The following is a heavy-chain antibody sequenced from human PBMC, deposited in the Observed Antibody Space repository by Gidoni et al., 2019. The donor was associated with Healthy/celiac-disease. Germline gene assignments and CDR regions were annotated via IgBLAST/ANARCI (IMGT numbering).Heavy chain of an antibody. Sequence: QVQLQESGPGLVKPSETLSLTCTVSGGSISSYYWSWIRQPPGKGLEWIGYIYYSGSTNYNPSLKSRVTISVDTSKNQFSLKLSSVTAADTAVYYCARDRIAVAGNVGEGWFDPWGQGTLVTVSS. CDR2: IYYSGST. CDR3: ARDRIAVAGNVGEGWFDP. J-gene: IGHJ5*02. D-gene: IGHD6-19*01. V-gene: IGHV4-59*01. CDR1: GGSISSYY.